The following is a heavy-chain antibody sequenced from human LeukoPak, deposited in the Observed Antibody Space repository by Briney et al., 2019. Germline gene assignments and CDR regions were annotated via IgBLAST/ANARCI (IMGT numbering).Heavy chain of an antibody. D-gene: IGHD3-16*01. Sequence: PGGSLRLSCAASGFTFSSYGMHWVRQAPGKGLEWVAFIRYDGSNKYYADSVKGRFTISRDNSKNTLYLQMNSLRAEDTAVYYCARGSGGAYYYYHYMDVWGKGTTVTISS. CDR2: IRYDGSNK. V-gene: IGHV3-30*02. J-gene: IGHJ6*03. CDR3: ARGSGGAYYYYHYMDV. CDR1: GFTFSSYG.